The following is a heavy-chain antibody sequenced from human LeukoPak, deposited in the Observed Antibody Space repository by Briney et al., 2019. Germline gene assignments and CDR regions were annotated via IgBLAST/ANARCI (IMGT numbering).Heavy chain of an antibody. J-gene: IGHJ5*02. D-gene: IGHD2-21*01. CDR2: INPNSGGT. Sequence: ASVKVSFKASGYTFTYHYMQWLRQAPAQGLAWMGWINPNSGGTVLAQRFQDRITMTSDTSISTVYMELSRLSSDDTAVYYCARDTSLLGWFEPWGQGTLVTVSS. V-gene: IGHV1-2*02. CDR1: GYTFTYHY. CDR3: ARDTSLLGWFEP.